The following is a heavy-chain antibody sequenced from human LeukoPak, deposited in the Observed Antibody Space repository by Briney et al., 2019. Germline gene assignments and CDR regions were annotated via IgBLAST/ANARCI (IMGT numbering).Heavy chain of an antibody. V-gene: IGHV3-21*01. Sequence: PGGSLRVSCAASGYTFETYSMKWVRQAPGKGGEWVSSISSRSNRIFYVDSVKGQFTTARDSAKNSRYLQKSRLIVEDTAVYFCARVGGHTGTLFHYFYYNYMDVWGNGTTVTVSS. CDR1: GYTFETYS. D-gene: IGHD1-1*01. CDR2: ISSRSNRI. J-gene: IGHJ6*03. CDR3: ARVGGHTGTLFHYFYYNYMDV.